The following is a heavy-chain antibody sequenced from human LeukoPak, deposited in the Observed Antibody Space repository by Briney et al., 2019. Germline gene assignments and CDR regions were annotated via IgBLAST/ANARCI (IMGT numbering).Heavy chain of an antibody. J-gene: IGHJ6*02. CDR2: IYDSGNT. Sequence: SETLSLTCTVSGGSIRSYSWSWIRQPPGKGLVWIGYIYDSGNTNYNPSLKSRVTMSVDTSRDQFSLKVSSVTAADTAVYYCARLRYSTSYYYHGMDVWGQGTTVTVSS. V-gene: IGHV4-59*01. CDR1: GGSIRSYS. D-gene: IGHD3-9*01. CDR3: ARLRYSTSYYYHGMDV.